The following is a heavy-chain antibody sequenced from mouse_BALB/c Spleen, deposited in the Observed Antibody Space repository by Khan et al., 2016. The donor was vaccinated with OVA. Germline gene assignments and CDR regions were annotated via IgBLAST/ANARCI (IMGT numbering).Heavy chain of an antibody. CDR1: GYTFTDYA. V-gene: IGHV1S137*01. CDR2: SSTYSGST. J-gene: IGHJ2*01. CDR3: ASPADDGDYDY. Sequence: QVQLQQSGPELVRPGVSVKISCKGSGYTFTDYAMDGVKQSHAKSLEWMGLSSTYSGSTNYNQNFKGKVTMTVDKASSAAYMELARLTSEDSAIYYCASPADDGDYDYWGRGTTLTVSS. D-gene: IGHD2-13*01.